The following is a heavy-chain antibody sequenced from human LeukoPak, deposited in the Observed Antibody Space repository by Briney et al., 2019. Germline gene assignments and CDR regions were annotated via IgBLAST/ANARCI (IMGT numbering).Heavy chain of an antibody. D-gene: IGHD5-18*01. CDR3: AKGAEGIQLWPLWY. Sequence: GGSLRLSCAASGFTFNSYWMSWVRQAPGKGLEWVSAISGSGGSTYYADSVKGRFTISRDNSKNTLYLQMNSLRAEDTAVYYCAKGAEGIQLWPLWYWGQGTLVTVSS. J-gene: IGHJ4*02. V-gene: IGHV3-23*01. CDR2: ISGSGGST. CDR1: GFTFNSYW.